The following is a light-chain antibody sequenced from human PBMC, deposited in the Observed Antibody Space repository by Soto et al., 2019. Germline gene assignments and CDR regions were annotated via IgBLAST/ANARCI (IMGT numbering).Light chain of an antibody. CDR3: QQYNKWPSLT. Sequence: EVVMAQSPATLSVSPGERVTLSCRASQSINNDLAWYQQKVGQGPRLLIYGASTRATGIPARFSGSGSGTEFTITISSLQFEDSAVYYCQQYNKWPSLTFGGGKKVAIK. CDR2: GAS. V-gene: IGKV3-15*01. J-gene: IGKJ4*01. CDR1: QSINND.